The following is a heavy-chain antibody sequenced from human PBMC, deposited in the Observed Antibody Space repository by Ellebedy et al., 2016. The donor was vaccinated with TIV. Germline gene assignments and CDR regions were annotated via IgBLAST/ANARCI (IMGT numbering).Heavy chain of an antibody. CDR3: TRAPEGDDYYFDY. D-gene: IGHD1-14*01. CDR1: GFTFGDYA. CDR2: IRSKAYGGTT. Sequence: GESLKISCTASGFTFGDYAMSWFRQAPGKGLEWVGFIRSKAYGGTTEYAASVKGRFTISRDDSKSIAYLQMNSLKTEDTAVYYCTRAPEGDDYYFDYWGQGTLVTVSS. J-gene: IGHJ4*02. V-gene: IGHV3-49*03.